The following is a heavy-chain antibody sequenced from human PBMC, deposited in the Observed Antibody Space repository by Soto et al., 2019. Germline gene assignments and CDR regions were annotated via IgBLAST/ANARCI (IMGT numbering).Heavy chain of an antibody. D-gene: IGHD6-19*01. J-gene: IGHJ4*02. Sequence: GGSLRLSCAASGFTFSNYAMIWVRQAPGKGLEWVSGISGSGRDTYYADSVKDRFTISRDNSKNTVYLQVNSLRAEDTAVYYCAKRKSSGWYYFDYWGQGTPVTVSS. CDR2: ISGSGRDT. CDR1: GFTFSNYA. CDR3: AKRKSSGWYYFDY. V-gene: IGHV3-23*01.